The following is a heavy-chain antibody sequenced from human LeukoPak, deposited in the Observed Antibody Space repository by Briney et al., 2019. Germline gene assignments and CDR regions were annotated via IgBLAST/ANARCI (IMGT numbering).Heavy chain of an antibody. V-gene: IGHV4-39*01. Sequence: PSETLSLTCSVSGGSISSTSFYWGWIRRPPGKGLEWIASIYYSGTTHYNPSLKSRVTMSVDTSKNQFSLKLSAVTAADTAVYYCARQFHGSGYVDDLWDQGTLVTVSS. CDR1: GGSISSTSFY. CDR2: IYYSGTT. CDR3: ARQFHGSGYVDDL. J-gene: IGHJ5*02. D-gene: IGHD5-12*01.